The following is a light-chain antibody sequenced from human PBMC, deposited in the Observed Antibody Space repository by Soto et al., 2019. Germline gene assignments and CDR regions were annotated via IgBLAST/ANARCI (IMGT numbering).Light chain of an antibody. Sequence: EVVMTQSPATLSVSPGERATLSCRASQSVSGNLAWYQQKPGQAPRLLIYDASTRATGIPARFSASGSGTEFTLTISSLPYEAFVVYCYQQYNNCPYTFGQGANLEMK. CDR2: DAS. CDR3: QQYNNCPYT. V-gene: IGKV3-15*01. J-gene: IGKJ2*01. CDR1: QSVSGN.